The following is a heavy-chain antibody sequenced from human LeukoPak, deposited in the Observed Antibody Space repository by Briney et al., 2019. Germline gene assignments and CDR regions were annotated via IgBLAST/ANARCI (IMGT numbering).Heavy chain of an antibody. CDR2: ISAYNGKT. J-gene: IGHJ4*02. V-gene: IGHV1-18*01. CDR3: ARGGALTSFDS. D-gene: IGHD1-26*01. Sequence: ASVKVSCKASGFTFSSYVSWVRQAPGQGLEWMGWISAYNGKTNYAQKFQGRVTMTTDTSTSTAYMDLRRLRSDDTAVYYCARGGALTSFDSWGQGTLITVSS. CDR1: GFTFSSYV.